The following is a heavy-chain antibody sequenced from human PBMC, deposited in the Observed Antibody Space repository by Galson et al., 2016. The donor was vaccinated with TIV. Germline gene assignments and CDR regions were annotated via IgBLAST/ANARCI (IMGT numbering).Heavy chain of an antibody. CDR2: IKQDGDYK. D-gene: IGHD1-1*01. J-gene: IGHJ4*02. V-gene: IGHV3-7*01. CDR3: ARGNDPGATYSLDY. Sequence: SLRLSCAGSGFPFSTYAMHWVRQAPGKGLEWVANIKQDGDYKYYVDSVKGRFTISRDNAKNSLYLQMNSLRAEDTAVYYCARGNDPGATYSLDYWGQGTLVTVSS. CDR1: GFPFSTYA.